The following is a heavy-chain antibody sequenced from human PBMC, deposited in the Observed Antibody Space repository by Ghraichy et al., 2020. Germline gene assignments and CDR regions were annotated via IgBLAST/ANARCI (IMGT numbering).Heavy chain of an antibody. J-gene: IGHJ4*02. CDR3: GSHHSDFALVDY. CDR1: GGSFGPAY. V-gene: IGHV4-4*09. D-gene: IGHD4-11*01. Sequence: SETLSLTCTVAGGSFGPAYWSWIRQPPGKTLEWILYIYSSGTTNYNPSLKSRVTISLHTSKSQFSLNLRSVTAADTAVYYCGSHHSDFALVDYWRQGILVTVCS. CDR2: IYSSGTT.